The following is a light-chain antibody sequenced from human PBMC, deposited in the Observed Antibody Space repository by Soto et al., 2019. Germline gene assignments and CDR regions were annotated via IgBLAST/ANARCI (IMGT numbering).Light chain of an antibody. CDR2: DAS. CDR1: QSVSRY. Sequence: ELVWTQAPATLSLSPGERSTLSCRASQSVSRYLAWYQKKPGKAPRLLIYDASNRATGIPARVSGSGDGTDFTLTISSIETEDFEVYYCQQRSNSTITFGQGTRLEIK. J-gene: IGKJ5*01. V-gene: IGKV3-11*01. CDR3: QQRSNSTIT.